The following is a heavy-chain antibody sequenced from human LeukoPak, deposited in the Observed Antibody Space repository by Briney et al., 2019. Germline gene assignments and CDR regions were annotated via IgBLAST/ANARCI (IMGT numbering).Heavy chain of an antibody. Sequence: SVKVSCKASGGTFISYAITWVRQAPGQGLEWMGGIIPIFGTGNYAQKFQGRVTITADESTSTAYMELSSLRSEDTAVYYCAVGGGYSSSWYTPFDYWGQGTPVTVSS. CDR2: IIPIFGTG. V-gene: IGHV1-69*13. CDR3: AVGGGYSSSWYTPFDY. J-gene: IGHJ4*02. D-gene: IGHD6-13*01. CDR1: GGTFISYA.